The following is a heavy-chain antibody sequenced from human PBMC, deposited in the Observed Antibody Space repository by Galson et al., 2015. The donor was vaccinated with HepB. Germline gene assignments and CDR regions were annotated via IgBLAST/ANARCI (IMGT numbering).Heavy chain of an antibody. CDR3: ARDRYGEDYYGMDV. CDR2: IYYSGST. D-gene: IGHD4-17*01. J-gene: IGHJ6*02. Sequence: SWVRQPPGKGLEWIGYIYYSGSTYYNPSLKSRVTISVDTSKNQFSLKLSSVTAADTAVYYCARDRYGEDYYGMDVWGQGTTVTVSS. V-gene: IGHV4-30-4*08.